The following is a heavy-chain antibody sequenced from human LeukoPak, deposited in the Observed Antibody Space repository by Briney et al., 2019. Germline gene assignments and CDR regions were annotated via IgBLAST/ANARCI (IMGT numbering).Heavy chain of an antibody. J-gene: IGHJ4*02. D-gene: IGHD3-10*01. Sequence: SETLSLTCTVSGGSISSGGYYWSWIRQHPGKGLEWIGYIYYSGSTYYHPSLKSRVTISVDTSKNQFSLKLSSVTAADTAVYYCARHTSQGMVRGVIDPFDYWGQGTLVTVSS. V-gene: IGHV4-31*03. CDR2: IYYSGST. CDR1: GGSISSGGYY. CDR3: ARHTSQGMVRGVIDPFDY.